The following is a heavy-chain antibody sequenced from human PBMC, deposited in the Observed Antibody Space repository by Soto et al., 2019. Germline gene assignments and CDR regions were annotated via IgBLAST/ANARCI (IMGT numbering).Heavy chain of an antibody. CDR1: GGSISSYY. D-gene: IGHD3-10*01. CDR3: ARSNGGFGELFAETYYYYYYMDV. J-gene: IGHJ6*03. Sequence: SETLSLTCTVSGGSISSYYWSWIRQPPGKGLEWIGYIYYSGSTNYNPSLKSRVTISVDTSKNQFSLKLSSVTAADTAVYYCARSNGGFGELFAETYYYYYYMDVWGKGTTVTVSS. CDR2: IYYSGST. V-gene: IGHV4-59*08.